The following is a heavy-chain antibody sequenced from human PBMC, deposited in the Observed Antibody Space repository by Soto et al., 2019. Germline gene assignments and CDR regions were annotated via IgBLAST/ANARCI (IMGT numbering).Heavy chain of an antibody. CDR1: GGTFSSYT. D-gene: IGHD3-10*01. CDR3: ARDTDYYGSGSSRYYYMDV. Sequence: ASVKVSCKASGGTFSSYTISWVRQAPGQRLEWMGRIIPILGIANYAQKFQGRVTITADKSTSTAYMELSSLRSEDTAVYYCARDTDYYGSGSSRYYYMDVWGKGTTVTVSS. CDR2: IIPILGIA. V-gene: IGHV1-69*04. J-gene: IGHJ6*03.